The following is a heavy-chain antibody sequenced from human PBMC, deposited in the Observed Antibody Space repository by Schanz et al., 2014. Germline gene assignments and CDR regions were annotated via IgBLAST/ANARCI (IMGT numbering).Heavy chain of an antibody. CDR2: VYYSGST. CDR1: GGSISNYY. J-gene: IGHJ4*02. V-gene: IGHV4-59*01. Sequence: QVQLQQSGPGLARPSATLSLTCTVSGGSISNYYWSWIRQPPGKGLEWIGYVYYSGSTNYYPSLKSRVTISVDTSKNQFSLKLNSVTPADTAVYYCARGRGSDWNYGTLDYWGQGTLVTVAS. D-gene: IGHD1-7*01. CDR3: ARGRGSDWNYGTLDY.